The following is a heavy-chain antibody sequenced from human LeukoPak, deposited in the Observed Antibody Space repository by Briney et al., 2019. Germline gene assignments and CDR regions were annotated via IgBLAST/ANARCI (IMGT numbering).Heavy chain of an antibody. CDR2: ISSSSSYI. CDR1: GFTLSSYS. J-gene: IGHJ3*02. V-gene: IGHV3-21*01. CDR3: ARIFWTYAFDI. D-gene: IGHD3/OR15-3a*01. Sequence: GGSLRLSCAASGFTLSSYSMNWVRQAPGKGLEWVSSISSSSSYIYYADSVKGRFTISRDNAKNSLYLQMNSLRAEETAVYYCARIFWTYAFDIWGQGAMVTVSS.